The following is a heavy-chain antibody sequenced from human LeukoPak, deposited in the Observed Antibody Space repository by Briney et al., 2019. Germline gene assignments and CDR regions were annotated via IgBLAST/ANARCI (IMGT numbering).Heavy chain of an antibody. CDR1: GGTFSSYA. D-gene: IGHD3-10*01. V-gene: IGHV1-69*13. CDR2: IIPIFGTA. Sequence: ASVKVSCKASGGTFSSYAISWVRQAPGQGLEWMGGIIPIFGTANYAQKFQGRVTITADESTSTAYMELSSLRSEDTAVYYCARSQTGTLSGYFDYWGQGTLVTVSS. CDR3: ARSQTGTLSGYFDY. J-gene: IGHJ4*02.